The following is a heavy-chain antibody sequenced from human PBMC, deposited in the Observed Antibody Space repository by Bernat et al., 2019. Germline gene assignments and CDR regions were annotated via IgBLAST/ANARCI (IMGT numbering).Heavy chain of an antibody. Sequence: QVQLVESGGGLVKPGGSLRLSCAASGLTFSDYYMSWIRQAPGKGLEWVSYISSSSSYTNYADSVKGRFTISRDNAKNSLYLQMNSLRAEDTAVYYCARDARDCTGGVCYNYYYYMDVWGKGTTVTVSS. V-gene: IGHV3-11*06. D-gene: IGHD2-8*02. J-gene: IGHJ6*03. CDR3: ARDARDCTGGVCYNYYYYMDV. CDR1: GLTFSDYY. CDR2: ISSSSSYT.